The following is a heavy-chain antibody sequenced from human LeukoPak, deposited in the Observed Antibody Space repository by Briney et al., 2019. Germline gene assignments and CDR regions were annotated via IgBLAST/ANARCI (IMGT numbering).Heavy chain of an antibody. J-gene: IGHJ4*02. CDR3: ARDLGSSWYRAPVPAY. V-gene: IGHV3-11*01. CDR2: ISSSGSTI. CDR1: GFTFSDYY. Sequence: VGSLRLSCAASGFTFSDYYMSWIRQAPGKGLEWVSYISSSGSTIYYADSVKGRFTISRDNAKNSLYLQMNSLRAEDTAVYYCARDLGSSWYRAPVPAYWGQGTLVTVSS. D-gene: IGHD6-13*01.